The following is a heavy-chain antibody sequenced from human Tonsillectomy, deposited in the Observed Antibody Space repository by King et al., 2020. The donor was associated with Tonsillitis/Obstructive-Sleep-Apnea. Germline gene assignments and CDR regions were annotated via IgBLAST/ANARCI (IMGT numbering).Heavy chain of an antibody. D-gene: IGHD4-17*01. V-gene: IGHV4-39*01. Sequence: QLQESGPGLVTPSETLSLTCTVSGGSINTNTYYWGWIRQPPGKGLDWIGNIYYSGSTYYNPSLESRVTISVDTSTNQFSLKLSSVTAADTAVYYCARTFNTVTKDFDIWGQGTMVTVSS. CDR2: IYYSGST. CDR3: ARTFNTVTKDFDI. J-gene: IGHJ3*02. CDR1: GGSINTNTYY.